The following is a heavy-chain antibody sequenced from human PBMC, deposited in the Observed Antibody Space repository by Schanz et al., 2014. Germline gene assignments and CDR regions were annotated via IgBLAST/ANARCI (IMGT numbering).Heavy chain of an antibody. CDR3: ARDLISSGWYG. J-gene: IGHJ4*02. D-gene: IGHD6-19*01. Sequence: QVYLVESGGDLVKPGGSLRLSCAASGFTFSSYGMHWVRQAPGRGLEWVALIWYDGSNKYYAESVKGRFTISRDNAKNSLYLQMNSLRVEDTAVYYCARDLISSGWYGWGQGTLVTVSS. CDR1: GFTFSSYG. CDR2: IWYDGSNK. V-gene: IGHV3-33*08.